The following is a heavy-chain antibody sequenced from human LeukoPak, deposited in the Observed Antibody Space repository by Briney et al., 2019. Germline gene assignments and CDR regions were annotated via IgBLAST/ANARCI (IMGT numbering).Heavy chain of an antibody. CDR3: AKDTGYTSGRLDY. CDR1: EFTFSNFG. D-gene: IGHD6-19*01. J-gene: IGHJ4*02. Sequence: PGGSLRLSCVASEFTFSNFGMHWVRQAPGKGLEWVALIHHDGSKTYYADSVRGRFTISRDNSRNTLFLQMSSLTTEDTAVYYCAKDTGYTSGRLDYWGQGNLVSVSS. V-gene: IGHV3-30*02. CDR2: IHHDGSKT.